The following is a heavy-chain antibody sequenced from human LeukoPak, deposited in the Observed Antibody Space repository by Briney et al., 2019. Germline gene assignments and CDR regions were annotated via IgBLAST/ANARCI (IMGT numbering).Heavy chain of an antibody. J-gene: IGHJ4*02. V-gene: IGHV4-59*05. CDR3: ARVVVPAAFDY. D-gene: IGHD2-2*01. Sequence: SETLSLTCTVSGGSISSYYWSWIRQPPGKGLEWIGSIYYSGSTYYNPSLKSRVTISVDTSKNQFSLKLSSVTAADTAVYYCARVVVPAAFDYWGQGTLVTVSS. CDR2: IYYSGST. CDR1: GGSISSYY.